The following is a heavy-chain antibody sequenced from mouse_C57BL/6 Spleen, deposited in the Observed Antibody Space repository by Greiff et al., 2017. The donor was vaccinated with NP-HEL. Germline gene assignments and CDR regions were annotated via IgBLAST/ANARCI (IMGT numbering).Heavy chain of an antibody. CDR2: INPSSGYT. CDR3: ARESPITTVVEGYFDV. J-gene: IGHJ1*03. V-gene: IGHV1-4*01. D-gene: IGHD1-1*01. Sequence: VQLQQSGAELARPGASVKMSCKASGYTFTSYTMHWVKQRPGQGLEWIGYINPSSGYTKYNQKFKDKATLTADKSSSTAYMQLRSLTSEDSAVYYWARESPITTVVEGYFDVWGTGTTVTVSS. CDR1: GYTFTSYT.